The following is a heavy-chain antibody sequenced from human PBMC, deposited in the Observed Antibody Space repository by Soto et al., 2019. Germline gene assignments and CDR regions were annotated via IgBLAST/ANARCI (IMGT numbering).Heavy chain of an antibody. J-gene: IGHJ4*02. CDR3: ARDISRYYYDSSGSLDY. D-gene: IGHD3-22*01. V-gene: IGHV3-7*03. Sequence: ESGGGLVQPGGSLRLSCAASGFTFSSYWMSWVRQAPGKGLEWVANIKQDGSEKYYVDSVKGRFTISRDNAKNSLYLQMNSLRAEDTAVYYCARDISRYYYDSSGSLDYWGQGTLVTVSS. CDR1: GFTFSSYW. CDR2: IKQDGSEK.